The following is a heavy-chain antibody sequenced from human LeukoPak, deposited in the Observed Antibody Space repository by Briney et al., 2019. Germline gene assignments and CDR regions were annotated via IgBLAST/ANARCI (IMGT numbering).Heavy chain of an antibody. V-gene: IGHV1-69*01. CDR1: GGTFSSYG. CDR2: IIPLFGTS. CDR3: ARSELVVDSQYYFDH. J-gene: IGHJ4*02. D-gene: IGHD2-21*01. Sequence: SVKVSCKASGGTFSSYGISWLRQAPGQGLEWMGGIIPLFGTSNYAQKFQGRVSITVDESTSTAYMDLRSLRADDTAVYCCARSELVVDSQYYFDHWGQGTLVTVSS.